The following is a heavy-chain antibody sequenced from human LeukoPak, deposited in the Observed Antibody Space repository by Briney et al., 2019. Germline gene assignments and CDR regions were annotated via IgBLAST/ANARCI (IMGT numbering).Heavy chain of an antibody. CDR3: ARHIPVIWSSGYYYGMDV. V-gene: IGHV4-59*08. D-gene: IGHD3-3*01. CDR2: ISYSGST. Sequence: ASETLSLTCTVSGGSISNYYWSWIRQPPGKGLEWIGYISYSGSTNYNPSLRSRVAISEDTSRNQFSLRLTSVTAADTAVYYCARHIPVIWSSGYYYGMDVWGQGTTVTVSS. J-gene: IGHJ6*02. CDR1: GGSISNYY.